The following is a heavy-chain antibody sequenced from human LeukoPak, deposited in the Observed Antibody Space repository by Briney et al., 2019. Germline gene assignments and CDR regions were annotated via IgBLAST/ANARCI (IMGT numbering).Heavy chain of an antibody. J-gene: IGHJ5*02. D-gene: IGHD3-10*01. CDR1: GGSFSGYY. CDR2: INHSGST. V-gene: IGHV4-34*01. Sequence: PSETLSLTCAVYGGSFSGYYWSWIRQPPGKGPEWIGEINHSGSTNYNPSLKSRVTISVDTSKNQFSLKLSSVTAADTAVYYCARSITMVRGVLPWGQGTLVTVSS. CDR3: ARSITMVRGVLP.